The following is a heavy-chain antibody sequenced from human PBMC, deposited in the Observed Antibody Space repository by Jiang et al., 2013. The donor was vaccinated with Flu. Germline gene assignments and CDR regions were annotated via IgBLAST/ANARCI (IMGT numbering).Heavy chain of an antibody. J-gene: IGHJ4*02. V-gene: IGHV1-18*04. CDR2: ISAYNGNT. CDR3: ARDYRYCSSTSCPFDY. CDR1: GYTFTSYG. D-gene: IGHD2-2*01. Sequence: GAEVKKPGASVKVSCKASGYTFTSYGISWVRQAPGQGLEWMGWISAYNGNTNYAQKLQGRVTMTTDTSTSTAYMELRSLRSDDTAAYYCARDYRYCSSTSCPFDYWGQGTLVTVSS.